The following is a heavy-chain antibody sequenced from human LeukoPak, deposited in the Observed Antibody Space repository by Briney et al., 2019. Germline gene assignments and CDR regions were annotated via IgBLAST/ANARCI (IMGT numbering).Heavy chain of an antibody. V-gene: IGHV3-23*01. J-gene: IGHJ5*02. CDR1: GFSFSDSA. CDR2: ISDTGGRT. Sequence: GGSLRLSCAASGFSFSDSAVSWVRHSPGEGLKWVSSISDTGGRTYYADSVKGRFTITRDNSRNTVNLQMNSLRAGDTARYYCAKGGQDFDFWRFDLRGQGILVIVSS. D-gene: IGHD3-3*01. CDR3: AKGGQDFDFWRFDL.